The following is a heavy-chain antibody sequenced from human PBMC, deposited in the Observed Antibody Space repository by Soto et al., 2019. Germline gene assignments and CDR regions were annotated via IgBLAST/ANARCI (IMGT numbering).Heavy chain of an antibody. Sequence: QVQLVQSGAEVKKPGSSVKVSCKASGGTFSNYVISWVRQAPGQGLEWMGGIIPIFGTANYAQKLQGRVTITADESTSTAYMELSSLRSEDPAVYYCARFPGYSSVWSTKSLYWYFELWGRGTLVTVSS. CDR3: ARFPGYSSVWSTKSLYWYFEL. V-gene: IGHV1-69*12. D-gene: IGHD6-19*01. J-gene: IGHJ2*01. CDR2: IIPIFGTA. CDR1: GGTFSNYV.